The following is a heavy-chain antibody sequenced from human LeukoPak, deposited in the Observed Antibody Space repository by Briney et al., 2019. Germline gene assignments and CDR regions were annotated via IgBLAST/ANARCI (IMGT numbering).Heavy chain of an antibody. CDR1: GFSFSKYG. D-gene: IGHD2-21*01. J-gene: IGHJ4*02. V-gene: IGHV3-33*01. CDR2: IWYEGHNK. CDR3: AREWGFIAVAGGPRY. Sequence: GGSLRLSCVASGFSFSKYGMHWVRQAPGKGLQCLAIIWYEGHNKYYADSVKGGFTISRDNSKNALFLEMNDLKAEDTAVYCCAREWGFIAVAGGPRYWGQGTLVTVSS.